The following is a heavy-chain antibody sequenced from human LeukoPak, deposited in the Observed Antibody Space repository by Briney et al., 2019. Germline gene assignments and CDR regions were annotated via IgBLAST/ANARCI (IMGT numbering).Heavy chain of an antibody. CDR1: GFTFSSYG. CDR2: IWYDGSTK. CDR3: ARGYCSGGSCYSRYYFDY. V-gene: IGHV3-33*01. Sequence: GGSLRLSCAASGFTFSSYGIHWVRQAPGKGLEWVAVIWYDGSTKYYADSVTGRFTISRDNSKNTMYLQVNSLRVEDTAVYYCARGYCSGGSCYSRYYFDYWGQGTLVTVSS. D-gene: IGHD2-15*01. J-gene: IGHJ4*02.